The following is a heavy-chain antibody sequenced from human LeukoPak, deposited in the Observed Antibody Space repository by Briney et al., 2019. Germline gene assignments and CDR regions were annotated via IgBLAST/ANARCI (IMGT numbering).Heavy chain of an antibody. J-gene: IGHJ4*02. V-gene: IGHV4-34*01. D-gene: IGHD2-21*02. CDR3: ARGGFYCGGDCYVDY. Sequence: PSETLSLTCAVYGGSFSPYYWGWIRQPPGKVLEWIGEINHSGSTNSNPSLKSRVTISVDTSKNQFSLRLSSVTAADTAVYYCARGGFYCGGDCYVDYWGQGTLVTVSS. CDR2: INHSGST. CDR1: GGSFSPYY.